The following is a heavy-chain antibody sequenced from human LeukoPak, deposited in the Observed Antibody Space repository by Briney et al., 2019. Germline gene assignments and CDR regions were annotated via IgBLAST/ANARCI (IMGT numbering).Heavy chain of an antibody. CDR2: INPNSGGT. CDR1: RYTFTGYY. Sequence: VSVKVSCKASRYTFTGYYMHWVRQAPGQGLEWMGWINPNSGGTNYAQKFQGWVTMTRDTSISTAYMELSRLRSDDTAVYYCARDRSRGQKHNWFDPWGQGTLVTVSS. CDR3: ARDRSRGQKHNWFDP. J-gene: IGHJ5*02. V-gene: IGHV1-2*04.